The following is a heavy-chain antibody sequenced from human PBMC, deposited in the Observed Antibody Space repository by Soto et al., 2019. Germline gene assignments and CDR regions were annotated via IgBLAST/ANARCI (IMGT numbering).Heavy chain of an antibody. CDR2: IWYDGSNK. CDR1: GFTFSSYG. Sequence: QVLLVESGGGVVQPGRSLRLSCAASGFTFSSYGMHWVRQAPGKGLEWVAVIWYDGSNKYYADSVRGRFTISRDNSHSTLYRHMNSLRAEGTEVYDCARGVSTEYWGQGTLVIVSS. J-gene: IGHJ4*02. D-gene: IGHD3-10*01. CDR3: ARGVSTEY. V-gene: IGHV3-33*01.